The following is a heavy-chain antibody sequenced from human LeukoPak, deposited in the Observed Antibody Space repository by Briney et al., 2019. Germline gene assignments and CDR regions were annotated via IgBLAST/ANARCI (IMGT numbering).Heavy chain of an antibody. D-gene: IGHD5-24*01. V-gene: IGHV4-31*03. CDR3: ASSPRRGGYNFDY. CDR1: GGSISSGGYY. CDR2: IYYSGST. Sequence: SETLSLTCTVSGGSISSGGYYWSWIRQHPGKGLEWIGYIYYSGSTYYNPSLKSRVTISVDTSKNQFSLKLSSVTAADTAVYYCASSPRRGGYNFDYWGQGTLVTVSS. J-gene: IGHJ4*02.